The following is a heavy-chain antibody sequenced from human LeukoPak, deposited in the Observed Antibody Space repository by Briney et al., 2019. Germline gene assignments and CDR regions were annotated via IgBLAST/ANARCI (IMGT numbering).Heavy chain of an antibody. CDR3: AREAHEYRYYYYMDV. CDR1: GGSISSGSYY. CDR2: IYASGST. V-gene: IGHV4-61*02. D-gene: IGHD2-2*02. Sequence: SETLSLTCTVSGGSISSGSYYWSWIRQPAGKGLEWIGRIYASGSTNYNPSLKSRVTISVDTSKNQFSLKLSSVTAADTAVYYCAREAHEYRYYYYMDVWGKGTTVTVSS. J-gene: IGHJ6*03.